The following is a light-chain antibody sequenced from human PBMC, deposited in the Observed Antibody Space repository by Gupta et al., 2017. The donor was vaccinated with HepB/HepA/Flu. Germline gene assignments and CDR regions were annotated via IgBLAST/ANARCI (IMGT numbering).Light chain of an antibody. J-gene: IGKJ5*01. CDR3: QQYSNTVNTPRT. CDR2: GAS. CDR1: QSVSSSH. V-gene: IGKV3-20*01. Sequence: EIVLTQSPGTLSLSPGERATLSCRASQSVSSSHLAWYQQKPGQAPRLLIYGASIRATGSPDKFSGSGYGTDCTLTISRLEPEAFAVYYCQQYSNTVNTPRTFGQGTRLEIK.